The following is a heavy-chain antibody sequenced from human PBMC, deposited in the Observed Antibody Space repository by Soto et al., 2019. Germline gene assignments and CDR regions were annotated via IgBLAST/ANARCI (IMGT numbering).Heavy chain of an antibody. V-gene: IGHV1-2*02. J-gene: IGHJ4*02. CDR3: AKDYWNPRYFDN. Sequence: ASVKVSCKASGYTFTDYYMHWVRQAPGQGLEWMGWINPNNGGTNYAQNFQGRVTMTRDTSISTAYMELTSLSSDDTAIYYCAKDYWNPRYFDNWGQGTLVTVSS. CDR2: INPNNGGT. CDR1: GYTFTDYY. D-gene: IGHD1-1*01.